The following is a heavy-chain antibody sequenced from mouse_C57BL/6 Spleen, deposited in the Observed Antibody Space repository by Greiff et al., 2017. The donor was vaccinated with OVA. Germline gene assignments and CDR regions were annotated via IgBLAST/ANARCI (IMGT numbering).Heavy chain of an antibody. CDR2: INPGSGGT. V-gene: IGHV1-54*01. CDR1: GYAFTNYL. D-gene: IGHD2-5*01. Sequence: QVHVKQSGAELVRPGTSVKVSCKASGYAFTNYLIEWVKQRPGQGLEWIGVINPGSGGTNYNEKFKGKATMTADKSSSTAYMQRSSLTSEDSAVYFCARRRPYSNYYWYFDVWGTGTTVTVSS. CDR3: ARRRPYSNYYWYFDV. J-gene: IGHJ1*03.